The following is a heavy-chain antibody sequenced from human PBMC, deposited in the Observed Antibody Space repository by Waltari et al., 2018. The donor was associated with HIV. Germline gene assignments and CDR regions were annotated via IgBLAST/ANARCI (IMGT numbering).Heavy chain of an antibody. V-gene: IGHV3-74*01. CDR2: INSDGSST. CDR3: ASLYNYVWGSPPPFDY. D-gene: IGHD3-16*01. CDR1: GFTFSRYW. Sequence: EVQLVESGGGLVQPGGSLRLSCAASGFTFSRYWMPWVRQAPGKGLVWVSRINSDGSSTNDADSVKGRFTISRDNAKNTVYLQMNSLRAEDTALYYCASLYNYVWGSPPPFDYWGQGTLVTVSS. J-gene: IGHJ4*02.